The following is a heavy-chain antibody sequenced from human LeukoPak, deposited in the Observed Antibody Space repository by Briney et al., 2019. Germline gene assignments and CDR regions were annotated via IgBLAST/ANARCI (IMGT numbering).Heavy chain of an antibody. V-gene: IGHV4-38-2*02. CDR3: ARDVPPYYDFWTERGAFDI. Sequence: PSETLSLTCTVSGYSISSGYYWGWSRQPPGKGLEWIGSIYHSGSTYYNPSIKSRVTISVDTSKNQFSLKLSSVTAADTAVYYCARDVPPYYDFWTERGAFDIWGQGTMVTVSS. J-gene: IGHJ3*02. CDR1: GYSISSGYY. D-gene: IGHD3-3*01. CDR2: IYHSGST.